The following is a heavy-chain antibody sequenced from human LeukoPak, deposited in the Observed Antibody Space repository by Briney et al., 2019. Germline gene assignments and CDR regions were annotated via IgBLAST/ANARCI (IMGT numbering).Heavy chain of an antibody. CDR1: GFTFSDYY. J-gene: IGHJ3*02. CDR3: ARDLSLGGDAFDI. V-gene: IGHV3-66*01. CDR2: IYSGGST. D-gene: IGHD3-16*01. Sequence: GGSLRLSCAASGFTFSDYYMSWVRQAPGKGLEWVSVIYSGGSTYYADSVKGRFTISRDNSKNTLYLQMNSLRAEDTAVYYCARDLSLGGDAFDIWGQGTMVTVSS.